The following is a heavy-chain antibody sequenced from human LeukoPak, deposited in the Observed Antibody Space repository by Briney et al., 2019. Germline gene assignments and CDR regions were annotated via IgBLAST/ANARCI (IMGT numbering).Heavy chain of an antibody. CDR3: GKTTTGYSSGRYPAWPVDY. CDR2: IFGSGGSA. V-gene: IGHV3-23*01. CDR1: GFTFGSYA. J-gene: IGHJ4*02. D-gene: IGHD6-19*01. Sequence: GGSLRLSCTASGFTFGSYAMYWVRQAPGKGLEWVSGIFGSGGSAHYADSVKGRFTISRDNSKNTVYLQMNSLKAEDTAVYYCGKTTTGYSSGRYPAWPVDYWGQGTLVTVSS.